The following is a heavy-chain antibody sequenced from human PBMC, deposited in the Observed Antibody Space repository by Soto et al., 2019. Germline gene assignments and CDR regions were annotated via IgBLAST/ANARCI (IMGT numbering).Heavy chain of an antibody. J-gene: IGHJ4*02. D-gene: IGHD3-3*01. CDR2: VYPSDSDT. V-gene: IGHV5-51*01. CDR3: AVGIASDFQY. CDR1: GYAFTGHW. Sequence: GESLKISCEGSGYAFTGHWIGWVRQMPGKGLEWMGIVYPSDSDTRYSPSLQGQVTISADKSLSTAYLQWPSLKASDTAMYYCAVGIASDFQYWGQGTLVTVSS.